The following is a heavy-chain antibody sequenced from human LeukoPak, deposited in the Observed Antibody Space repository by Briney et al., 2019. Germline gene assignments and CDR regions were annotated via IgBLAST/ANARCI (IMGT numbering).Heavy chain of an antibody. J-gene: IGHJ4*02. CDR3: TRDESRRDDSGGYHY. D-gene: IGHD3-22*01. CDR2: VHFSGST. CDR1: GASVTSHH. V-gene: IGHV4-4*07. Sequence: SETLSLTCAVSGASVTSHHWDWIRQPAGKGLEWVGRVHFSGSTNYNLSLMRRVAISLDKSKNELYLTFKSVSAADTAVYYCTRDESRRDDSGGYHYWGRGVLVTVSS.